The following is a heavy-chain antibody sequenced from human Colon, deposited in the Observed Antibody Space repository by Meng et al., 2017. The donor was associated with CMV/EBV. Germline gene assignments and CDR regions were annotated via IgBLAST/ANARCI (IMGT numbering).Heavy chain of an antibody. Sequence: SCVASGFTFRSYAMSWVRQAPGKRLEWVAVIDSGGYTTNYADSVKGRFTISREDSRNTLYLEMSSLRVEDTAKYYCAKDLYEAVVALDAFDMWGQGTMVTVSS. V-gene: IGHV3-23*03. CDR2: IDSGGYTT. D-gene: IGHD2-2*01. CDR3: AKDLYEAVVALDAFDM. J-gene: IGHJ3*02. CDR1: GFTFRSYA.